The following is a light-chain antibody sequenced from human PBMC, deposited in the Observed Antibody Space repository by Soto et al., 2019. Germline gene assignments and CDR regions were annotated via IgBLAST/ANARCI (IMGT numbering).Light chain of an antibody. CDR2: EVD. J-gene: IGLJ1*01. CDR3: NSYTSSSTHV. CDR1: SSDVGGHNH. Sequence: QSALTQPASVSGSPGQSITISCTGSSSDVGGHNHVSWYQQHPGKAPKLIIYEVDNRPSGVSNRFSGSKSGNTASLTISGFQAEDEADYYCNSYTSSSTHVFGTGTKLTVL. V-gene: IGLV2-14*01.